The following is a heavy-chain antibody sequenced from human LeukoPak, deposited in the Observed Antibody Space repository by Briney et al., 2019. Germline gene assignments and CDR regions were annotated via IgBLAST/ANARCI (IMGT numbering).Heavy chain of an antibody. CDR3: AKDTSSSWYFNWFDP. V-gene: IGHV3-9*01. D-gene: IGHD6-13*01. Sequence: GGSLRLSCAASGFTFDDYAIHWVRQAPGKGLEWVSGISWNSGSIGYADSVKSRFTISRDNAKNSLYLQMNSLRAEDTALYYCAKDTSSSWYFNWFDPWGQGTLVTVSS. J-gene: IGHJ5*02. CDR2: ISWNSGSI. CDR1: GFTFDDYA.